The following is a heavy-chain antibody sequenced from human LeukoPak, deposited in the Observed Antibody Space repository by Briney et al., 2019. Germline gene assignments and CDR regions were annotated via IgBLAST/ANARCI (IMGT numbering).Heavy chain of an antibody. V-gene: IGHV4-59*01. CDR1: GGSISSYY. Sequence: SETLSLTCTVSGGSISSYYWSWIRQPPGKGLEWIGYIYYSGGTNYNPSLKSRVTMSVDTSKNQFSLKLSSVTAADTAVYYCARDELQWLPPYYYYYGMDVWGQGTTVTVSS. CDR2: IYYSGGT. J-gene: IGHJ6*02. CDR3: ARDELQWLPPYYYYYGMDV. D-gene: IGHD6-19*01.